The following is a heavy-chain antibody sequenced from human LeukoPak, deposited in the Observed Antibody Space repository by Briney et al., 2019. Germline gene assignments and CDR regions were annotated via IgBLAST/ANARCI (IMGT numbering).Heavy chain of an antibody. D-gene: IGHD4-23*01. CDR2: IIPIFGTA. J-gene: IGHJ4*02. Sequence: ASVKVSCKASGGTFSSYAISWVRQAPGQGLEWMGGIIPIFGTANYAHKFQGRVTITTDESTSTAYMELSSLRSEDTAVYYCAREGEPYGGNSLQPGFDYWGQGTLVTVSS. CDR3: AREGEPYGGNSLQPGFDY. V-gene: IGHV1-69*05. CDR1: GGTFSSYA.